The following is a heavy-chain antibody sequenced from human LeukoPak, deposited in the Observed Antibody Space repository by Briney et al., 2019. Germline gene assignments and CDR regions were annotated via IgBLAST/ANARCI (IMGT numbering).Heavy chain of an antibody. CDR3: TSKWLRLDAYYYYYGMDV. CDR1: GFTFCDYA. J-gene: IGHJ6*02. D-gene: IGHD6-19*01. V-gene: IGHV3-49*03. Sequence: GGSLRLSCTASGFTFCDYAMSWFRQAPGKGLEWVGFIRSKAYGGTTEYAASVKGRFTISRDDSKSIAYPQMNSLKTEDTAVYYCTSKWLRLDAYYYYYGMDVWGQGTTVTVSS. CDR2: IRSKAYGGTT.